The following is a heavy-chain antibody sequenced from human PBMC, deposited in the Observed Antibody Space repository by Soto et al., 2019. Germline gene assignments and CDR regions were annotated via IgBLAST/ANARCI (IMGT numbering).Heavy chain of an antibody. V-gene: IGHV3-33*01. CDR3: ARASSYSGYDYAFDI. J-gene: IGHJ3*02. CDR1: GFTFSSYG. D-gene: IGHD5-12*01. CDR2: IWYDGSNK. Sequence: QVQLVESGGGVVQPGRSLRLSCAASGFTFSSYGMHWVRQAPGKGLEWVAVIWYDGSNKYYADSVKGRFTISRDNSKNTLYLQMNSLRAEDTAVYYCARASSYSGYDYAFDIWGQGTMVTVSS.